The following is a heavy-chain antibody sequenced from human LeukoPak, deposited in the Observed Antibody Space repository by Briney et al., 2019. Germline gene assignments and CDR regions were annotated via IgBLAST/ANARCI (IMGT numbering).Heavy chain of an antibody. CDR2: INAYNDNT. J-gene: IGHJ5*02. V-gene: IGHV1-18*01. D-gene: IGHD6-19*01. CDR3: ASDVAGP. Sequence: ASVKVSCKAYGYTFSNYGITWVRQAPGQGLEWMGWINAYNDNTNNARKFQGRVTMTTDTTTNTAYMELRSLTSDDTATYYCASDVAGPWGQGTLVTVSS. CDR1: GYTFSNYG.